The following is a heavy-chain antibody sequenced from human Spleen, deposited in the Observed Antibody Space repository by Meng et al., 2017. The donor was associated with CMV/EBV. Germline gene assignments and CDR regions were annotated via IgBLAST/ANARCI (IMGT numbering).Heavy chain of an antibody. J-gene: IGHJ6*02. CDR1: GGSSSGYY. Sequence: SETLSLTVAVYGGSSSGYYWSWIRQPPGKGLEWIGEINHIGSTTYNPSLKSRVTTSVDTSKNQFSLKLSSVTAADTAVYYCARVQAYYDFWSGYYTGMDVWGQGTTVTVSS. V-gene: IGHV4-34*01. D-gene: IGHD3-3*01. CDR2: INHIGST. CDR3: ARVQAYYDFWSGYYTGMDV.